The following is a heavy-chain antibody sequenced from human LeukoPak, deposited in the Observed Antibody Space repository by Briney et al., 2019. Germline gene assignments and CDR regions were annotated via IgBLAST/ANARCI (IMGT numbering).Heavy chain of an antibody. CDR3: ARDYIVGAVPYYYGMDV. V-gene: IGHV1-46*01. Sequence: ASVKVSCKASGYTFTSYYMHWVRQAPGQGLEWMGIINPSGGSTSYAQKFQGRVTVTRDTSTSTVYMELSSLRSEDTAVYYCARDYIVGAVPYYYGMDVWGQGTTVTVS. CDR2: INPSGGST. J-gene: IGHJ6*02. D-gene: IGHD1-26*01. CDR1: GYTFTSYY.